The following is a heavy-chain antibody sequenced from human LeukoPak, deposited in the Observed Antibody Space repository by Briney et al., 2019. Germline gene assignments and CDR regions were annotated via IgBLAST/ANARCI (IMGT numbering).Heavy chain of an antibody. CDR1: GGSISSSS. V-gene: IGHV3-21*01. D-gene: IGHD3-22*01. CDR3: ARDYYDAAFDI. J-gene: IGHJ3*02. Sequence: ETLSLTCTVSGGSISSSSYYWGWIRQAPGKGLEWVSSISSSSSYIYYADSVKGRFTISRDNAKNSLYLQMNSLRAEDTAVYYCARDYYDAAFDIWGQGTMVTVSS. CDR2: ISSSSSYI.